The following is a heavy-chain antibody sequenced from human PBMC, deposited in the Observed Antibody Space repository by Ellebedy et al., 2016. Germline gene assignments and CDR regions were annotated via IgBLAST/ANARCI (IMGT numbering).Heavy chain of an antibody. Sequence: GESLKISCAASGFTFSSSPMNWVRQAPGRGLEWVSYISGGGDTIYYADSVKGRFTISRDNAKKSLYLQLNSLRDEDTAVYYCARESSIPGDYRFDCWGQGTLVTVYS. CDR3: ARESSIPGDYRFDC. CDR2: ISGGGDTI. D-gene: IGHD4-17*01. CDR1: GFTFSSSP. V-gene: IGHV3-48*02. J-gene: IGHJ4*02.